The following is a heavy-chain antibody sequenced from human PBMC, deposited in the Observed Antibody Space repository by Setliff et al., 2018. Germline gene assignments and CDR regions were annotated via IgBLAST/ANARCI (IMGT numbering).Heavy chain of an antibody. V-gene: IGHV4-59*01. D-gene: IGHD3-10*01. J-gene: IGHJ5*02. CDR3: ARYNPGSSAHWFDP. CDR1: GASITDSY. CDR2: IHYSGST. Sequence: PSETLSLTCSVSGASITDSYWNWIRQPPGKGLEWVGYIHYSGSTSYNPSLKSRVTMSVDISKSQFSLKLTSVTPADTAVYFCARYNPGSSAHWFDPWGQGTLVTSPQ.